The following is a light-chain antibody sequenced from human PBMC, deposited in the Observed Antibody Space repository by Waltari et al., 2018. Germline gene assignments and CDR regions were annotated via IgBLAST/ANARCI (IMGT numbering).Light chain of an antibody. CDR3: QQYNSYSRT. J-gene: IGKJ1*01. CDR2: KAS. CDR1: QSISSW. V-gene: IGKV1-5*03. Sequence: DIQMTQSTSTLSESVGDSVTITCRASQSISSWLAWYQQKPGKAPKLLIYKASSLESGVPSRFSGSGSGTEFTLTISSLQPDDFATYYCQQYNSYSRTFGQGTKVEIK.